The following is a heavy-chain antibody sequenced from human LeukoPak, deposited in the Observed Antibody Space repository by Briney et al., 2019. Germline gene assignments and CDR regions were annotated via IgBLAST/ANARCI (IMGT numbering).Heavy chain of an antibody. J-gene: IGHJ4*02. D-gene: IGHD2-15*01. Sequence: GGSLRLSCAASGFTFSSYAMSWVRQAPGKGLEWVSAISGSGGSTYYADSVKGRFTISRDNSKDTLYLQMNSLRAEDTAVYYCARDRMGGSFDYWGQGTLVTVSS. CDR3: ARDRMGGSFDY. CDR2: ISGSGGST. CDR1: GFTFSSYA. V-gene: IGHV3-23*01.